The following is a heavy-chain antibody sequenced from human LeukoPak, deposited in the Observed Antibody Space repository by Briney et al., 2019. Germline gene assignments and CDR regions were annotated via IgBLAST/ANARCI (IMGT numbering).Heavy chain of an antibody. V-gene: IGHV4-38-2*02. CDR3: ARRGRRREYQLLNGSGRRGGAFDI. CDR2: IYHSGST. CDR1: GYSISSGYY. Sequence: SETLSLTCTVSGYSISSGYYWGWIRQPPGKGLEWIGSIYHSGSTYYNPSLKSRVTISVDTSKNQFSLKLSSVTAADTAVYYCARRGRRREYQLLNGSGRRGGAFDIWGQGTMVTVSS. J-gene: IGHJ3*02. D-gene: IGHD2-2*01.